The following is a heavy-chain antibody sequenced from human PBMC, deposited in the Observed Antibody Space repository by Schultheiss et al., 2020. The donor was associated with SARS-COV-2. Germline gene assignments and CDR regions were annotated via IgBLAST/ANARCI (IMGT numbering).Heavy chain of an antibody. D-gene: IGHD6-13*01. CDR3: ARVFLAEVSSSWYGEGGNWFDP. CDR2: IYYSGST. V-gene: IGHV4-34*01. J-gene: IGHJ5*02. Sequence: SETLSLTCAVYGGSFSGYYWSWIRQPPGKGLEWIGSIYYSGSTYYNPSLKSRVTISVDTSKNQFSLKLSSVTAADTAVYYCARVFLAEVSSSWYGEGGNWFDPWGQGTLVTVSS. CDR1: GGSFSGYY.